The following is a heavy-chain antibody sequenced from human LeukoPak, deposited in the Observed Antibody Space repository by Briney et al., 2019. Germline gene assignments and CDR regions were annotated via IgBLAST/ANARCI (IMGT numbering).Heavy chain of an antibody. V-gene: IGHV1-24*01. CDR1: GYTLTELS. Sequence: ASVKVSCKVSGYTLTELSMHWVRQAPGKGLEWMGGFDPEDGETIYAQKFQGRVTMTEDTSTDTAYMELSSLRAEDTALYYCARDRSKTTVITPVGAKFDYWGQGTLVTVSS. CDR3: ARDRSKTTVITPVGAKFDY. D-gene: IGHD4-23*01. J-gene: IGHJ4*02. CDR2: FDPEDGET.